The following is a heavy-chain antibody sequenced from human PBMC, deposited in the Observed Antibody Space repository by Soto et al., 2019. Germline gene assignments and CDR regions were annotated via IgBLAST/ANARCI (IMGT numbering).Heavy chain of an antibody. J-gene: IGHJ4*02. CDR2: NRWTTGLI. CDR3: VKEAITSGWSGDRIYFFQS. Sequence: SLRLSCAASGFNFDDYAMHLVRQPPGKGLEWISGNRWTTGLIDYADSEKGRFANARVNAKNSMHLQTNSLRTDDTTFYYSVKEAITSGWSGDRIYFFQSWGQGAPVTVSS. D-gene: IGHD6-19*01. CDR1: GFNFDDYA. V-gene: IGHV3-9*01.